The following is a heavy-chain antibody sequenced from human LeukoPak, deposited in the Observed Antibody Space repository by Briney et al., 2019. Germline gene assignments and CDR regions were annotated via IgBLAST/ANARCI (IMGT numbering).Heavy chain of an antibody. V-gene: IGHV3-53*01. CDR3: AKGRDYGDYVGPDY. CDR1: EFSVGSNY. D-gene: IGHD4-17*01. Sequence: GGSLRLSCAASEFSVGSNYMTWVRQAPGKGLEWVSLIYSGGSTYYADSVKGRFTISRDNSKNTLYLQMNSLRAEDTAVYYCAKGRDYGDYVGPDYWGQGTLVTVSS. CDR2: IYSGGST. J-gene: IGHJ4*02.